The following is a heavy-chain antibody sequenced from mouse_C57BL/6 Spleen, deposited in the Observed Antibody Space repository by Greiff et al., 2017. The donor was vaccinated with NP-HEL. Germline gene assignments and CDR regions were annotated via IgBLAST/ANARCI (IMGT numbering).Heavy chain of an antibody. V-gene: IGHV1-54*01. CDR2: INPGSGGT. CDR1: GYAFTNYL. CDR3: ARQGVTTVGGAWFAY. D-gene: IGHD1-1*01. Sequence: VQLQQSGAELVRPGTSVKVSCKASGYAFTNYLIEWVKQRPGQGLEWIGVINPGSGGTNYNEKFKGKATLTADKSSSTAYMQLSSLTSEDSAVYFCARQGVTTVGGAWFAYWGQGTLVTVSA. J-gene: IGHJ3*01.